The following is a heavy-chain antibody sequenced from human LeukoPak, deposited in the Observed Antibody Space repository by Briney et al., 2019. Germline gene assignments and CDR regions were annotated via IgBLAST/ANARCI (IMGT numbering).Heavy chain of an antibody. D-gene: IGHD6-19*01. CDR1: GGSISNYY. J-gene: IGHJ4*02. Sequence: SETLSLTCTASGGSISNYYWSWIRQPPGKGLEWIGYVYSSGSTKYNPSPKSRLTTSVDTSNKHSSLQQMTGTTTDTAVYYCARSPSALYTSGWYYFDYWGQGTLVTVSS. CDR3: ARSPSALYTSGWYYFDY. V-gene: IGHV4-4*08. CDR2: VYSSGST.